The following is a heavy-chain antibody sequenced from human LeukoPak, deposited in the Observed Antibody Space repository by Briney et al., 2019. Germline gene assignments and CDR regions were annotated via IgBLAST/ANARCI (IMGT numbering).Heavy chain of an antibody. CDR2: IHTGGST. CDR3: ARGGRSSSTFDY. Sequence: PGGSLRLSCAASGFTVSSNYMTWVRQAPGKGLEWVSVIHTGGSTYYADSVKDRFTISRDNSKNTLYLQMNSLRAEDTAVYYCARGGRSSSTFDYWGQGTLVTVS. CDR1: GFTVSSNY. D-gene: IGHD6-6*01. J-gene: IGHJ4*02. V-gene: IGHV3-66*01.